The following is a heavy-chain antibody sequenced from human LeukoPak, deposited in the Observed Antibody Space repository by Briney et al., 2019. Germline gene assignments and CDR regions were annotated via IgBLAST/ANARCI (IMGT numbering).Heavy chain of an antibody. V-gene: IGHV3-73*01. J-gene: IGHJ4*02. CDR2: IRSKANSYVT. D-gene: IGHD6-19*01. CDR1: GFTFSGSA. CDR3: TTPPYSSGWYVDY. Sequence: GGSLRLSCAASGFTFSGSAMHWVRQASGKGLEWVGRIRSKANSYVTAYAASVKGRFTISRDDSKNTAYLQMNSLKTEDTAVYYCTTPPYSSGWYVDYWGQGTLVTVSS.